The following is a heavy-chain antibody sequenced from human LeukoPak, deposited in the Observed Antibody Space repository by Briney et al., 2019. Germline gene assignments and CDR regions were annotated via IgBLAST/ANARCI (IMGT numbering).Heavy chain of an antibody. D-gene: IGHD6-19*01. J-gene: IGHJ3*01. CDR2: IYYSGST. Sequence: PSETLSLTCTVSGGSISSYYWSWIRQPPGKGLEWIGHIYYSGSTSYNPSLKSRVTISVDTSKNQFSLKLSSVTAADTAVYYCARYSSSGLEYWGQGTMVTVSS. CDR3: ARYSSSGLEY. V-gene: IGHV4-59*01. CDR1: GGSISSYY.